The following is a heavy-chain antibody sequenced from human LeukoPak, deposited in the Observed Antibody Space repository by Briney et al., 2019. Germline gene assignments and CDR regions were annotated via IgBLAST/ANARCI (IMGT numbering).Heavy chain of an antibody. J-gene: IGHJ6*03. V-gene: IGHV4-34*01. CDR1: GGSFSGYY. CDR3: ARTRSSGGYYYYMDV. CDR2: INHSGST. Sequence: SETLSLTCAVYGGSFSGYYWSWIRQPPGKGLEWIGEINHSGSTNYNPSLKSRVTISVDTSKNQFSLKLSSVTAADTAVYYCARTRSSGGYYYYMDVWGKGTTVTVSS. D-gene: IGHD6-6*01.